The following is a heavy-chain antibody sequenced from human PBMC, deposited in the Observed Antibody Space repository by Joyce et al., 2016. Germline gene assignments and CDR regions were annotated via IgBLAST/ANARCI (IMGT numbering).Heavy chain of an antibody. D-gene: IGHD1-1*01. Sequence: EVQLVESGGGVVRPGGSLRLSCAASGFNFDDYGMRWVRQAPGKGREWVAGINWNGGSTGYADSGKGRFTISRDNAKKSLYLQVNSLRVEDTALYHCARVTTLYYYYGMDVWGQGTTVTVSS. CDR1: GFNFDDYG. V-gene: IGHV3-20*01. CDR2: INWNGGST. CDR3: ARVTTLYYYYGMDV. J-gene: IGHJ6*02.